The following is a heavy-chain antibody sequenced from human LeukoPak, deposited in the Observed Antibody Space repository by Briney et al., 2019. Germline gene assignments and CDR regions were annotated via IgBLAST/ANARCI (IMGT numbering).Heavy chain of an antibody. Sequence: SETLSLTCAVYGGSFSGYYWSWIRQPPGKGLEWIGEINHSGSTNYNPSLKSRVTISADTSKNQFSLKLSSVTAADTAVYYCARGGSRKPRANFDYWGQGTLVTVSS. CDR2: INHSGST. D-gene: IGHD3-10*01. J-gene: IGHJ4*02. CDR3: ARGGSRKPRANFDY. V-gene: IGHV4-34*01. CDR1: GGSFSGYY.